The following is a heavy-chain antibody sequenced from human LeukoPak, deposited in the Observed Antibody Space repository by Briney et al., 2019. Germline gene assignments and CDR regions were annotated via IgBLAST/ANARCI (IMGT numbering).Heavy chain of an antibody. Sequence: SETLSLTCTVSGGSISRYYWSWIRQPPGKGLEWIGYIYYSGSTNYNPSLKSRVTMSVDTSKNQFSLKLSSVTAADTAVYYCAREKSGNLDYWGQGTLVTVSS. CDR2: IYYSGST. CDR1: GGSISRYY. D-gene: IGHD3-3*01. V-gene: IGHV4-59*12. J-gene: IGHJ4*02. CDR3: AREKSGNLDY.